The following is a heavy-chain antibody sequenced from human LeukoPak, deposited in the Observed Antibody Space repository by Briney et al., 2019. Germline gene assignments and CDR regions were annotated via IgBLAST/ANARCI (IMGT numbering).Heavy chain of an antibody. Sequence: TGGSLSLSCAASGFTFSSYWMSWVRQAPGKGLEWVANIKQDGSEKYYVDSVKGRFTISRDNANNSLYLQMNSLRAEDTAVYYCARHVVAVGFDYWGQGTLVTVSS. V-gene: IGHV3-7*01. D-gene: IGHD3-22*01. CDR2: IKQDGSEK. CDR1: GFTFSSYW. CDR3: ARHVVAVGFDY. J-gene: IGHJ4*02.